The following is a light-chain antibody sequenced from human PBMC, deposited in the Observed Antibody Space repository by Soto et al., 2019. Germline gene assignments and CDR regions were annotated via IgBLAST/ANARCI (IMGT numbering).Light chain of an antibody. CDR3: QQSYSTPWT. CDR1: QDISNY. CDR2: AAS. V-gene: IGKV1-39*01. Sequence: DIQMTQSPSCLSASVGDRFTSTCQASQDISNYLNWYQQKPGKAPKXXIYAASSLQSGVPSRFSGSGYGTDFNLTISSLQTEDFATYYCQQSYSTPWTFGQGTKVDIK. J-gene: IGKJ1*01.